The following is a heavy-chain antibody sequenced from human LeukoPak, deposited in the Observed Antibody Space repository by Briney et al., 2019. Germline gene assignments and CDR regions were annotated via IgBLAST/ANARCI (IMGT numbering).Heavy chain of an antibody. CDR3: AKNPLAFAQRGKYFDY. V-gene: IGHV3-21*04. CDR1: GFTFSDYS. Sequence: PGGSLRLSCAASGFTFSDYSMTWVRQAPGKGLEWVSSISSKSNYIYYADSGKGRFTIARDNSKNTMYLQMSSLRVEDTAIYYCAKNPLAFAQRGKYFDYWGQGTVVTVSS. CDR2: ISSKSNYI. J-gene: IGHJ4*02. D-gene: IGHD4-23*01.